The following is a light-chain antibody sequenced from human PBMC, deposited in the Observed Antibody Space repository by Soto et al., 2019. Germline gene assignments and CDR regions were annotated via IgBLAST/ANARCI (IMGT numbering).Light chain of an antibody. V-gene: IGLV2-11*01. CDR2: DVS. CDR3: CSYAGRNHGV. CDR1: SSDVGGYNY. Sequence: QSALTQPRSVSGSPGQSVTISCTGTSSDVGGYNYVSWYQQHPGKAPKLMIYDVSKWPSGVPDRFSGSKSGNTASLTISGLQAEDEADYYCCSYAGRNHGVFGGGTKLTVL. J-gene: IGLJ3*02.